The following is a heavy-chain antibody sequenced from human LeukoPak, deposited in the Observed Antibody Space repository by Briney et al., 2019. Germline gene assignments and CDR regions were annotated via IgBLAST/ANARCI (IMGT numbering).Heavy chain of an antibody. CDR2: ISGSGGST. D-gene: IGHD6-19*01. J-gene: IGHJ4*02. CDR1: GFTFSSYA. CDR3: AKGGSSGWPFDY. Sequence: GGSLRLPCAASGFTFSSYAMGWVRRAPGKGLEWVSAISGSGGSTYYADSVKGRFTISRDNSKNTLYLQMNSLRAEDTAVYYCAKGGSSGWPFDYWGQGTLVTVSS. V-gene: IGHV3-23*01.